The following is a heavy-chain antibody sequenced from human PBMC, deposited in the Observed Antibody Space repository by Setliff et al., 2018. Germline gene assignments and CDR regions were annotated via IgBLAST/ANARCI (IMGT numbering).Heavy chain of an antibody. V-gene: IGHV4-31*03. J-gene: IGHJ5*02. CDR2: IYYSGST. CDR1: GDSIGRGGYY. Sequence: KTSETLSLTCSVSGDSIGRGGYYWSWIRQQPGKGLEWIASIYYSGSTYYNPSLKSRLRVSMDSSKNQFYLDLSSVTAAATAVYYCARDRRGGYGAINWFDPWGQGTLVTVSS. CDR3: ARDRRGGYGAINWFDP. D-gene: IGHD3-16*01.